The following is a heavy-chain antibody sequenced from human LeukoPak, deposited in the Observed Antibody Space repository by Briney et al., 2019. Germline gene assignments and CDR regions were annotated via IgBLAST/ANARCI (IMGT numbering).Heavy chain of an antibody. J-gene: IGHJ4*02. Sequence: GGSLRLSCAASGFTFSSYAMSWVRQAPGKGLEWVSVISGSGGSTYYRDSVKGRFTISRGNSKNTLYLQMNSLTAGDTAVYFCAKDGTTTVTFDYWGQGTLVTVSS. CDR1: GFTFSSYA. CDR3: AKDGTTTVTFDY. CDR2: ISGSGGST. D-gene: IGHD4-11*01. V-gene: IGHV3-23*01.